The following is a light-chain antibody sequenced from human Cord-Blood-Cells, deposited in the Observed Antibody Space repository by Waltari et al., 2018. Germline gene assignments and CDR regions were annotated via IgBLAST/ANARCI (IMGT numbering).Light chain of an antibody. Sequence: QSALTQPASVSGSPGQSITIYCTGTSSDVGAYNYVSWYHQHPGKAPKLIIYDVSNRPSGVSNRFSGSKSGNTASLTISGLQAEDEADYYCSSYTSSSTLVFGGGTKLTVL. CDR1: SSDVGAYNY. CDR3: SSYTSSSTLV. CDR2: DVS. J-gene: IGLJ3*02. V-gene: IGLV2-14*01.